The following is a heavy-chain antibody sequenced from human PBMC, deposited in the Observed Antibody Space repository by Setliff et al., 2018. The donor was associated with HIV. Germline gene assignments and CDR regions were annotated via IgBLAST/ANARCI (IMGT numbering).Heavy chain of an antibody. CDR3: AYSGRQLRGPYFDF. D-gene: IGHD1-1*01. Sequence: SGPTRVNPTQTLTLTCTFSGLSLSTSGVGVGWIRQSPGKALEWLAFIYWNNNKHYSTSLKSRLTVTKDTSKNRVVFTMTNMDPVDTATYYCAYSGRQLRGPYFDFWGQGTPVTVSS. J-gene: IGHJ4*02. CDR2: IYWNNNK. V-gene: IGHV2-5*01. CDR1: GLSLSTSGVG.